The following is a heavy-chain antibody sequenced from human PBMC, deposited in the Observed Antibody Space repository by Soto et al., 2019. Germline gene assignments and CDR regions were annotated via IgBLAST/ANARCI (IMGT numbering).Heavy chain of an antibody. J-gene: IGHJ6*02. V-gene: IGHV3-33*08. CDR2: IWYDGSNK. CDR1: GFTFSSYS. Sequence: GGSLRLSCAASGFTFSSYSMNWVRQAPGKGLEWVAVIWYDGSNKYYADSVKGRFTISRDNSKNTLYLQMNSLRAEDTAVYYCARDRGLAARPRLGYYYYYGMDVWGQGTTVTVSS. CDR3: ARDRGLAARPRLGYYYYYGMDV. D-gene: IGHD6-6*01.